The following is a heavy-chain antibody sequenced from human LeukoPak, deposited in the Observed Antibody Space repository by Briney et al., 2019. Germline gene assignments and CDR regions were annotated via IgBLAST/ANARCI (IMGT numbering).Heavy chain of an antibody. J-gene: IGHJ5*02. CDR3: ARDVHGDYGSGWFDP. Sequence: ASVKVSCKPSGGTFNNSAISWVRQAPGQGLEWLGGIMPLFGTAGYAQKFQGRVTITKDESTRTVYLELTSLTSDDTAVYYCARDVHGDYGSGWFDPGGQGTLVSVSS. CDR1: GGTFNNSA. V-gene: IGHV1-69*05. D-gene: IGHD4-17*01. CDR2: IMPLFGTA.